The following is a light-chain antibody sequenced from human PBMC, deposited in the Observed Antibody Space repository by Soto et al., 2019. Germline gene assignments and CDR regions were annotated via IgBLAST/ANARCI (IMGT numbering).Light chain of an antibody. Sequence: QLVLTQSPSASASLGASVKLTCTLSSGHSSYAIAWHQQQPEKGPRYLMKLSSDGSHSKGDGITDRFSGSSSGAERYLTIASLPSEDEADYYCQTWDTGAMVVFGGGTQLTVL. CDR3: QTWDTGAMVV. J-gene: IGLJ2*01. CDR2: LSSDGSH. CDR1: SGHSSYA. V-gene: IGLV4-69*01.